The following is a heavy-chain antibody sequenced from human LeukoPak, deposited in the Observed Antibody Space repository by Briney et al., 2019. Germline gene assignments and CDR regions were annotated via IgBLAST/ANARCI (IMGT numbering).Heavy chain of an antibody. CDR2: INPNSGGT. J-gene: IGHJ4*02. CDR1: GYTFTGYY. CDR3: ASSLYSSGWYWVDY. Sequence: ASVKVSCKASGYTFTGYYMHWVRQAPGQGLERMGWINPNSGGTNYAQKFQGRVTMTRDTSISTAYMELSRLRSDDTAVYYCASSLYSSGWYWVDYWGQGTLVTVSS. V-gene: IGHV1-2*02. D-gene: IGHD6-19*01.